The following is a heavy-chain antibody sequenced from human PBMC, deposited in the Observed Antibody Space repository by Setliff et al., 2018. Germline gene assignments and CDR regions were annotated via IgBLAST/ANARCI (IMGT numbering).Heavy chain of an antibody. CDR2: IYHNGDT. D-gene: IGHD2-8*01. CDR1: GYSIGSSYY. CDR3: ARDPGFHSGTWCLGD. Sequence: KTSETLSLTCAVSGYSIGSSYYWGWIRQPPGKGLEWIGNIYHNGDTYYSPSLKTRVTISLDKSANRFSLNLASVTAADTALYYCARDPGFHSGTWCLGDWGQGIQVTVSS. J-gene: IGHJ4*02. V-gene: IGHV4-38-2*02.